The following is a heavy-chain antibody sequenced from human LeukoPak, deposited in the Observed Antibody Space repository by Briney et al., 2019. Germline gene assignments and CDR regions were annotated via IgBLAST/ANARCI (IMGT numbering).Heavy chain of an antibody. V-gene: IGHV1-69*05. Sequence: ASVKVSCKASGGTFSSYAISWVRQAPGQGLEWMGGIIPIFGTANYAQKFQGRVTITTDESTSTAYMELSSLRSEDTAVYYCARDRGSSSSWHYYYYMDVWGKGTTVTVSS. CDR3: ARDRGSSSSWHYYYYMDV. CDR1: GGTFSSYA. J-gene: IGHJ6*03. D-gene: IGHD6-6*01. CDR2: IIPIFGTA.